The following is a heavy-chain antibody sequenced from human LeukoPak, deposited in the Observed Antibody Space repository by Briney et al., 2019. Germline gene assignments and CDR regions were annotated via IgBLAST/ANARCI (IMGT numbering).Heavy chain of an antibody. V-gene: IGHV3-15*01. CDR1: GFMFNTFW. Sequence: PGGSLRLSCAASGFMFNTFWMTWVRQAQGKGLEWVGRIRSKTDGAATEYAAPMKGKFTISRDDSKSTLYLQIDSLKAEDTAVYYCATSCSRGSCYWGYFDYWGQGSLVTVSS. CDR3: ATSCSRGSCYWGYFDY. CDR2: IRSKTDGAAT. D-gene: IGHD2-15*01. J-gene: IGHJ4*02.